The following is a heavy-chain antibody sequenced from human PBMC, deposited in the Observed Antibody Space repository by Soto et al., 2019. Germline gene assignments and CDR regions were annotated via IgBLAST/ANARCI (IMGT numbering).Heavy chain of an antibody. D-gene: IGHD2-2*02. Sequence: GGSLRPSCAASGFTLSSYGMHWVRQAPGKGLEWLAVIWYEGSNKYYADSVKGRFTISRDNSKNTLYLQMNSLRAEDTAVYYCERLSCYTRRFSWRMNVWCQRTTVTVSS. V-gene: IGHV3-33*01. CDR3: ERLSCYTRRFSWRMNV. J-gene: IGHJ6*02. CDR1: GFTLSSYG. CDR2: IWYEGSNK.